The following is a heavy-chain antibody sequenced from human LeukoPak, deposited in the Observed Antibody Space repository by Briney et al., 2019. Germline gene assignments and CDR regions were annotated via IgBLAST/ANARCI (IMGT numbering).Heavy chain of an antibody. V-gene: IGHV1-18*01. CDR1: GYTFTSYG. J-gene: IGHJ4*02. CDR2: ISAYNGNT. CDR3: ARDRGYYYDSSGYYESLPSDY. D-gene: IGHD3-22*01. Sequence: ASVKVSCKASGYTFTSYGISWVRRAPGQGLEWMGWISAYNGNTNYAQKLQGRVTMTTDTSTSTAYMELRSLRSDDTAVYYCARDRGYYYDSSGYYESLPSDYWGQGTLVTVSS.